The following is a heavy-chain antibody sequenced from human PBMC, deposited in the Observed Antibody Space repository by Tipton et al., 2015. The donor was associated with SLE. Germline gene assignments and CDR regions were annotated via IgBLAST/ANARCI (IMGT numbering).Heavy chain of an antibody. CDR1: GFTFSAYN. D-gene: IGHD3-22*01. V-gene: IGHV3-21*01. CDR2: ISTSNTYM. Sequence: SLRLSCAASGFTFSAYNMHWVRQAPGKGLEWVASISTSNTYMENTDSVEGRFSISRDNTKNSLYLQMNSLRAEDTAVYYCAREGYYYDRSGYQKPFDYWGQGILVTVPS. CDR3: AREGYYYDRSGYQKPFDY. J-gene: IGHJ4*02.